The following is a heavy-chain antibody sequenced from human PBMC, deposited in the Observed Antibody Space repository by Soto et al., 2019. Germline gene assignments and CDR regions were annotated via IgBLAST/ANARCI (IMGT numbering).Heavy chain of an antibody. Sequence: GGSLRLSCAASGFTFSSYEMNWVRQAPGKGLEWVSYISNSGSTIYYADSVKGRFTISTDNAKNSLYLQMNSLRAEDTAFYYCARVAASGDWFDPWGQGTLVTVSS. CDR3: ARVAASGDWFDP. D-gene: IGHD6-13*01. CDR2: ISNSGSTI. J-gene: IGHJ5*02. V-gene: IGHV3-48*03. CDR1: GFTFSSYE.